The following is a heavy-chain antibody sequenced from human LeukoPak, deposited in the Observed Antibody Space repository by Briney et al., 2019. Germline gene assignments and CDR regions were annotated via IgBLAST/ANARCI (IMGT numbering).Heavy chain of an antibody. J-gene: IGHJ5*02. V-gene: IGHV3-74*03. Sequence: GGSLRLSCAASGFTFSSYWMHWVRQVPGKGLVWVARINTYGTTTTYGDSVEGRFTISRDNAKNTLDLEMNSLRDDDTAVYYCARGSTTVTTKDWFVPWGQGTQVTVSS. CDR1: GFTFSSYW. CDR2: INTYGTTT. CDR3: ARGSTTVTTKDWFVP. D-gene: IGHD4-17*01.